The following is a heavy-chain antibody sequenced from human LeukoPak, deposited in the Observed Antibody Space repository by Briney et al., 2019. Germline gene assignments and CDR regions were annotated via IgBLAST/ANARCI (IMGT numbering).Heavy chain of an antibody. CDR3: ANAMIVVAASFDY. Sequence: GGSLRLSCAASGFTFSSYAMSWVRQAPGKGLEWVAAIRGSGGRTFYADSVKGRFTISRDNSKNTLYLQMNSLRAEDTAVYYCANAMIVVAASFDYWGQGTLVTVSS. CDR1: GFTFSSYA. V-gene: IGHV3-23*01. CDR2: IRGSGGRT. J-gene: IGHJ4*02. D-gene: IGHD3-22*01.